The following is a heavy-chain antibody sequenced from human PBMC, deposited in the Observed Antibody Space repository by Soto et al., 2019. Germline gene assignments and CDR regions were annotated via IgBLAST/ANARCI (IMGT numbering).Heavy chain of an antibody. J-gene: IGHJ4*02. CDR2: IDSRGGTI. CDR3: AREVLTASY. Sequence: GSLRLSCAASGFTFSSNSMNWVRQAPGKGLEWVAYIDSRGGTIYYADSVKGRFTISRDNANSSLYLQMNSLRDEDTAVYYCAREVLTASYWGQGTLVTVSS. D-gene: IGHD3-9*01. CDR1: GFTFSSNS. V-gene: IGHV3-48*02.